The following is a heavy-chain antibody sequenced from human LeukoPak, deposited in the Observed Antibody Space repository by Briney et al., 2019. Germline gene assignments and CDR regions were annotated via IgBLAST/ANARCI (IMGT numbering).Heavy chain of an antibody. CDR3: ARGFYYYYMDV. Sequence: SETLSLTCAVYGGSFSGYYWSWIRQPPGKGLEWIGEINHSGSTNYNPSLKSRVTISVDTSKNQFSLKLSSVTAADTAVYYCARGFYYYYMDVWGKGTTVTVSS. J-gene: IGHJ6*03. CDR1: GGSFSGYY. V-gene: IGHV4-34*01. CDR2: INHSGST.